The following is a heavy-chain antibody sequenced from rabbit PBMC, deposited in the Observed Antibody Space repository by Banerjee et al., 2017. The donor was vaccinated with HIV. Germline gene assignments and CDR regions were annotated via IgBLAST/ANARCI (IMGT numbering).Heavy chain of an antibody. Sequence: QSLEESGGDLVKPGGSLTLTCTASGFDLSSSYYMCWVRRAPGKGLEWIACIYTGSGSTYYASWAKGRFTNSKTSSTTVTLQMTSLTVADTATYFCARGYAGYGNGAFKLWGQGTLVTVS. D-gene: IGHD7-1*01. J-gene: IGHJ4*01. CDR3: ARGYAGYGNGAFKL. CDR2: IYTGSGST. V-gene: IGHV1S40*01. CDR1: GFDLSSSYY.